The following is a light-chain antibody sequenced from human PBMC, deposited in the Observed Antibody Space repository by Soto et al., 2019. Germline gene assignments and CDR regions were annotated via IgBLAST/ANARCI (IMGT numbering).Light chain of an antibody. CDR2: GAA. V-gene: IGKV3-15*01. Sequence: EIVLTPSPGTLSLSPGERATLSCRASQSVSNNYLAWYQQKPGQAPRLLIYGAATRATGIPARFSGSGSGTEFTLTISSLQSEDFAVYYCQQYNNWPPTFGGGTKVDIK. CDR3: QQYNNWPPT. J-gene: IGKJ4*01. CDR1: QSVSNN.